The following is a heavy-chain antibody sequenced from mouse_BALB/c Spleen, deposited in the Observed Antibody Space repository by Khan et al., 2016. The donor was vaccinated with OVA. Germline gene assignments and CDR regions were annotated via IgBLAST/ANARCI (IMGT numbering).Heavy chain of an antibody. J-gene: IGHJ3*01. CDR2: ISSCGSYT. CDR3: TRLAYYYNSEGFAY. D-gene: IGHD1-1*01. Sequence: EVQLVESGGDLVKPGGSLKLSCAASGFTFSTYGMSWVRQTPDKRLEWVATISSCGSYTYYTDNVKGRFTISRDNAKNTLYLQMSSLKSEDTAMYYCTRLAYYYNSEGFAYWGQGTLVTVSA. CDR1: GFTFSTYG. V-gene: IGHV5-6*01.